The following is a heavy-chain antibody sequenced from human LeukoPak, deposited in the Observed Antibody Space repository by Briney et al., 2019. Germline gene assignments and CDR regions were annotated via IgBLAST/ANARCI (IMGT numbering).Heavy chain of an antibody. CDR2: IIPMFGKA. V-gene: IGHV1-69*13. CDR1: GGTLNNYP. J-gene: IGHJ4*02. Sequence: SVKVSCKASGGTLNNYPISWVRQAPGQGLEWMGGIIPMFGKANYAQKFQGRVTITADESTSTAYMELSSLRSEDTAVYYCARDPLAAAAEFDYWGQGTLVTVSS. D-gene: IGHD6-13*01. CDR3: ARDPLAAAAEFDY.